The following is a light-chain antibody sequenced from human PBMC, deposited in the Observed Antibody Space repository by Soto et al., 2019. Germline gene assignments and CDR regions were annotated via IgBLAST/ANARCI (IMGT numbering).Light chain of an antibody. CDR1: QSFRGL. Sequence: EIVLTHSPGTLSLSPGEIATLSCRASQSFRGLLAWYQQKPGQAPRLLIYDAYNRATGIPPRFSGSGSGTDFTLSISRLEPEDFAVYFCQHYGNSPPISFGRGTRLEIK. V-gene: IGKV3-20*01. J-gene: IGKJ5*01. CDR3: QHYGNSPPIS. CDR2: DAY.